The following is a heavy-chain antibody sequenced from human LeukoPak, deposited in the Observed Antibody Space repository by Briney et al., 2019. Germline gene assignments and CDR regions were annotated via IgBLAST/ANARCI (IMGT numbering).Heavy chain of an antibody. CDR3: ARAIIESSGWDGAFDI. Sequence: PGGSLRLSCAASGFTFSSYEMNWVRQAPGKGLEWVSYISGGGTTIFYADSVKGRFTISRDNAKNSLYLHMNSLRAEDTAVYYCARAIIESSGWDGAFDIWGQGTMVTISS. V-gene: IGHV3-48*03. D-gene: IGHD3-22*01. J-gene: IGHJ3*02. CDR2: ISGGGTTI. CDR1: GFTFSSYE.